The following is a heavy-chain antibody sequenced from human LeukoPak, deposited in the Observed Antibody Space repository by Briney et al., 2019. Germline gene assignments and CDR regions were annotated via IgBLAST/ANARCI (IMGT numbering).Heavy chain of an antibody. Sequence: ASVKVSCKASGYTLSEYAVTWVRQAPGQGLEWMGWISAYNGNTNYAHKFQGRVTMTADTSTSTAYMELRTLRSDDTAMYYCAREPTAMVSFNWFDPWGQGTLVTVSS. J-gene: IGHJ5*01. D-gene: IGHD5-18*01. CDR3: AREPTAMVSFNWFDP. V-gene: IGHV1-18*01. CDR2: ISAYNGNT. CDR1: GYTLSEYA.